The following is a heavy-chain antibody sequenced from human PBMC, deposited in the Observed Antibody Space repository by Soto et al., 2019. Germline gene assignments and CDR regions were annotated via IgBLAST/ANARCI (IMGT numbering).Heavy chain of an antibody. CDR2: INNDGSSA. D-gene: IGHD3-22*01. CDR3: ASSGYYLPFDY. V-gene: IGHV3-74*03. CDR1: GFTFSNYW. Sequence: EVQFVESGGGLVQPGGSLRLSCAASGFTFSNYWMHWVRQAPGTGLVWVSRINNDGSSATYADSVEGRFTISRDNAKSTLYLQMNSLRAEDTAVYYCASSGYYLPFDYWGQGTLVTVSS. J-gene: IGHJ4*02.